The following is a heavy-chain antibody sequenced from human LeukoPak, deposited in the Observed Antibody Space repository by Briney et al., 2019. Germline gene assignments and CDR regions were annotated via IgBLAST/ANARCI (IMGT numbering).Heavy chain of an antibody. CDR2: IYYSGST. D-gene: IGHD1-7*01. V-gene: IGHV4-39*07. CDR1: GGSISSSSYY. J-gene: IGHJ5*02. CDR3: AREYNWNYINWFDP. Sequence: PSETLSLTCTVSGGSISSSSYYWGWIRQPPGKGLEWIGSIYYSGSTYYNPSLKSRVTISVDTSKNQFSLKLSSVTAADTAVYYCAREYNWNYINWFDPWGQGTLVTVSS.